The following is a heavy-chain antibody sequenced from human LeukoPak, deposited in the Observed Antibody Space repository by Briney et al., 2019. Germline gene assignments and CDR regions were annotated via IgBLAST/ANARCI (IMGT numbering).Heavy chain of an antibody. J-gene: IGHJ6*03. CDR1: GFTFDDYG. V-gene: IGHV3-20*04. CDR2: INWNGGST. CDR3: ARGRGQLPSAYYYYMDV. D-gene: IGHD6-13*01. Sequence: GGSLRLSCAASGFTFDDYGMSWVRHAPGKGLEWVSGINWNGGSTGYADSVKGRFTISRDNAKNSLYLQMNSLRAEDTALYYCARGRGQLPSAYYYYMDVWGKGTTVTVSS.